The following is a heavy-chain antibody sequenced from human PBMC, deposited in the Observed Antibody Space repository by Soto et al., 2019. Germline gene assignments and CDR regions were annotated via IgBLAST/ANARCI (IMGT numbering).Heavy chain of an antibody. Sequence: SGATLVNPTETLTLTCTVSGFSLSNARMGVSWIRQPPVKALEWLAHIFSNDEKSYSTSLKSRLTISKDTSKSQVVLTMTNMEPVDKDTYYSARSYDSSGQLGVSLDXWGQGTLVTVSX. V-gene: IGHV2-26*01. CDR1: GFSLSNARMG. CDR2: IFSNDEK. J-gene: IGHJ4*02. CDR3: ARSYDSSGQLGVSLDX. D-gene: IGHD3-22*01.